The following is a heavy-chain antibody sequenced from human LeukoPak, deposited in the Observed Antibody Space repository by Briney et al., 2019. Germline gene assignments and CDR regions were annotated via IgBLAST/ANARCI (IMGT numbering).Heavy chain of an antibody. D-gene: IGHD5-12*01. CDR3: ASNQGIVATSPPY. J-gene: IGHJ4*02. CDR2: IRYDGSNK. CDR1: GSTFSSYG. Sequence: GGSLRLSCAASGSTFSSYGMHWVRQAPGKGLEWVAFIRYDGSNKYYADSVKGRFTISRDNSKNTLYLQMNSLRAEDTAVYYCASNQGIVATSPPYWGQGTLVTVSS. V-gene: IGHV3-30*02.